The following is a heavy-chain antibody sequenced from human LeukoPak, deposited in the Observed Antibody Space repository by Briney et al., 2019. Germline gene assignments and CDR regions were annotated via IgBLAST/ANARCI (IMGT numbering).Heavy chain of an antibody. Sequence: AGGSLRLSCAASGFTFSSYGMSWVRQAPGKGLEWVSAISGSGGTTYYADSVKGRFIVSKDISKNTLYLLLNSLRPEDTAVYYCARSHSGLPLYYLDYWGQGTLVTVSS. CDR2: ISGSGGTT. J-gene: IGHJ4*02. V-gene: IGHV3-23*01. CDR1: GFTFSSYG. D-gene: IGHD5-12*01. CDR3: ARSHSGLPLYYLDY.